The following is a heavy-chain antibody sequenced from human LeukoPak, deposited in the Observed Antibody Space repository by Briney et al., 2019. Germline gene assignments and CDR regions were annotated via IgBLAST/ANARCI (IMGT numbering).Heavy chain of an antibody. D-gene: IGHD2-15*01. CDR1: GFTFSGYW. CDR3: ASQVVGAAFDP. J-gene: IGHJ5*02. Sequence: PGGSLRLSCVASGFTFSGYWMQWVRQPPGKGLVWVSRIKSDGSMTNYADSVKGRFTISRDNAKNTLYLQMNSLRAEDTAVYYCASQVVGAAFDPWGQGTLVTVSS. CDR2: IKSDGSMT. V-gene: IGHV3-74*01.